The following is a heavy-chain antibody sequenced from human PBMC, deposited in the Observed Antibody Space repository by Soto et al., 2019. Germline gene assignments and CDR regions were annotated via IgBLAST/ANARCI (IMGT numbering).Heavy chain of an antibody. J-gene: IGHJ6*02. CDR3: ARGDSTDCSNGVCSFFYNHDMDV. CDR1: GGTFSSYA. Sequence: ASVKVSCKASGGTFSSYAISWLRQAPGQGLEWLGRINPKSGGTSTAQKFQGWVTMTTDTSISTASMELTRLTSDDTAIYYCARGDSTDCSNGVCSFFYNHDMDVWGQGTTVTVSS. D-gene: IGHD2-8*01. CDR2: INPKSGGT. V-gene: IGHV1-2*04.